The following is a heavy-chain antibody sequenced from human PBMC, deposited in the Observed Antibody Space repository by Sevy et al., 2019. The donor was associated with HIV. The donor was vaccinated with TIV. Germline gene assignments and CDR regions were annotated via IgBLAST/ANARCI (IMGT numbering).Heavy chain of an antibody. CDR2: ISGSGGGT. J-gene: IGHJ4*02. CDR3: AKGGGDDFWSGYYIPVDY. Sequence: GGSLRLSCAASGFTFSSYAMSWVRQAPGKGLEWVSVISGSGGGTYYADSVKGRFTISRDNSKNTLYLIMSSLRAEDTAVYYCAKGGGDDFWSGYYIPVDYWGQGTLVTVSS. D-gene: IGHD3-3*01. CDR1: GFTFSSYA. V-gene: IGHV3-23*01.